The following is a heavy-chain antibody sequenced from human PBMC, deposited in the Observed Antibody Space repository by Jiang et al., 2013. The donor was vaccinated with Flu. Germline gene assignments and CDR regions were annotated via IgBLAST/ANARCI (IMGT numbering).Heavy chain of an antibody. CDR2: IYYSGTT. CDR3: ASQHWDHGVGSYYMSH. CDR1: GGSIISENSY. J-gene: IGHJ4*02. Sequence: GPGLVKPSETLSLSCTVSGGSIISENSYWGWIRRPPGKGLEWIGSIYYSGTTYYNPSLKSRVTISVDTSKKQFSLKLSSVTAADTAVYYCASQHWDHGVGSYYMSHWGQGTLVTVSS. V-gene: IGHV4-39*07. D-gene: IGHD3-10*01.